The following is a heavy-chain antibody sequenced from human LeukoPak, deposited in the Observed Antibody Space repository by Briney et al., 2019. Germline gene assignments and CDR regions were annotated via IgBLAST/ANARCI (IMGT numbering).Heavy chain of an antibody. J-gene: IGHJ4*02. D-gene: IGHD2-2*01. CDR2: IGRSSSTI. Sequence: PGESLRLSCAASGFTFSSYSMNWVRQAPGKGLEWVSYIGRSSSTIYYADYVKGRFTISRDNSKNTLYLQMNSLRAEDTAVYYCARDSDYCSSTSCYFDYWGQGTLVTVSS. CDR1: GFTFSSYS. V-gene: IGHV3-48*01. CDR3: ARDSDYCSSTSCYFDY.